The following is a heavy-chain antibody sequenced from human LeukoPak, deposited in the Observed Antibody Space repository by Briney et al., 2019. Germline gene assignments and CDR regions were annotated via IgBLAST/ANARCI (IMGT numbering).Heavy chain of an antibody. Sequence: GGSLRLSCAASGFTFSSYAMSWVRQAPGKGLEWVSGISWNSGSIGYADSVKGRFTISRDNAKNSLYLQMNSLRAEDTALYYCAKSLGVVPAAIGFDYWGQGTLVTVSS. D-gene: IGHD2-2*02. V-gene: IGHV3-9*01. CDR3: AKSLGVVPAAIGFDY. CDR1: GFTFSSYA. CDR2: ISWNSGSI. J-gene: IGHJ4*02.